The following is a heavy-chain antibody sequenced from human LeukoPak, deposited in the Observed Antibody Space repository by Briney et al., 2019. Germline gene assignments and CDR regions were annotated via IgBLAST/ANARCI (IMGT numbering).Heavy chain of an antibody. V-gene: IGHV1-18*01. CDR3: AREGSQWLVYYGMDV. Sequence: GASVKVSCKASGYTFTSYGISWVRQAPGQGLEWMGWISAYNGNTNYAQKLQGRVTMTTDTSTSTAYMELRSLRSDDTAVYYCAREGSQWLVYYGMDVWGQGTTVTVSS. CDR1: GYTFTSYG. CDR2: ISAYNGNT. J-gene: IGHJ6*02. D-gene: IGHD6-19*01.